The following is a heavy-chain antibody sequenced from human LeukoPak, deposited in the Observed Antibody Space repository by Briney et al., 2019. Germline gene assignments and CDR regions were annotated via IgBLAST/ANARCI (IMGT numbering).Heavy chain of an antibody. CDR3: ARDHSGYDYWFDY. CDR2: ISYDGSKK. V-gene: IGHV3-30-3*01. D-gene: IGHD5-12*01. CDR1: GFTFSNYA. Sequence: PGRSLRLSCAASGFTFSNYAMHWVRQAPHKGLEWVAVISYDGSKKYYADSVKGRFTISRDNSKNTLSLQMDSLRVDDTAMYYCARDHSGYDYWFDYWGQGTLVTVSS. J-gene: IGHJ4*02.